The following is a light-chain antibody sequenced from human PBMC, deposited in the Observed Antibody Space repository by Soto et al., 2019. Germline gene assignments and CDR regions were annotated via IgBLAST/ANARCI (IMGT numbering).Light chain of an antibody. CDR3: QQYNNWPPWT. CDR2: GAS. CDR1: QSVSSN. Sequence: EIVMTQSPATLSVSPGERATLSCRASQSVSSNLAWYQQKPGQAPRLLIYGASTRATGIPARFSGSGSGTEFTLTISSLQSEHFAVYYCQQYNNWPPWTCGQGTKVEIK. J-gene: IGKJ1*01. V-gene: IGKV3-15*01.